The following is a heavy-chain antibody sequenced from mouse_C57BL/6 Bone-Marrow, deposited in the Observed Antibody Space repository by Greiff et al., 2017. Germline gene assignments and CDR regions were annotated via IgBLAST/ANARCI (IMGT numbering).Heavy chain of an antibody. CDR2: LHPSDSDT. CDR1: GYTFTSYW. CDR3: AISYYDYDADY. D-gene: IGHD2-4*01. Sequence: QVQLQQPGAELVKPGASVKVSCTASGYTFTSYWMHWVKQRPGQGLAWLGRLHPSDSDTNSNQPFKGKATLTVDTSSSTAYMQLSSLTSEDSAVYYGAISYYDYDADYWGQGTTLTGSA. J-gene: IGHJ2*01. V-gene: IGHV1-74*01.